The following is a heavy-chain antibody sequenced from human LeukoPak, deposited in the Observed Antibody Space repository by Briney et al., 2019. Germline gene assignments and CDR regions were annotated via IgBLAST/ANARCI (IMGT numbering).Heavy chain of an antibody. CDR2: INPSSGGT. D-gene: IGHD4-11*01. V-gene: IGHV1-2*02. Sequence: ASVKVSCKASGYSLNAYYMHWVRQAPGQGLEWVGWINPSSGGTKDAQKFQGRVTMARDTSISTTYLELSRLTSDDTAVYYCARGLGLDYWGQGTLVTVSS. CDR3: ARGLGLDY. CDR1: GYSLNAYY. J-gene: IGHJ4*02.